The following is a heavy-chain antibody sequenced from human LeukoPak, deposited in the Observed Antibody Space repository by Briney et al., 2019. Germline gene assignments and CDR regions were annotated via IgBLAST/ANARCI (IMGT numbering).Heavy chain of an antibody. Sequence: GGSLRLSCAASGFTFNTYPMHWVRQAPGKGLEWVTGISYDGNNKYYADSVKGRFTISRDNSKNTLYLQMNSLRAEDTAVYYCARALGIAAAGTFDYWGQGTLVTVSS. CDR2: ISYDGNNK. D-gene: IGHD6-13*01. J-gene: IGHJ4*02. V-gene: IGHV3-30-3*01. CDR3: ARALGIAAAGTFDY. CDR1: GFTFNTYP.